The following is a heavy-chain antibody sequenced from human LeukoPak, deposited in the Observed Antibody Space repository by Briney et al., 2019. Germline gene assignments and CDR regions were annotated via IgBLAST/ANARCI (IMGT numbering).Heavy chain of an antibody. D-gene: IGHD3-16*02. J-gene: IGHJ4*02. CDR1: GFTFSRYG. CDR2: IWYDGSNK. Sequence: GGSLRLSCAASGFTFSRYGMHWVRQAPGKGLEWVAVIWYDGSNKYYADSVKGRFTISRDNSKNTLYLQMNSLRAEDTAVYYCARELEILIGSYRQFFPDYWGQGTLVTVSS. CDR3: ARELEILIGSYRQFFPDY. V-gene: IGHV3-33*01.